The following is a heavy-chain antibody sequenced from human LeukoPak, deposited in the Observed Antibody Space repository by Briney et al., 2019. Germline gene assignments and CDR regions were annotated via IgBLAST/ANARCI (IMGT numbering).Heavy chain of an antibody. Sequence: SETLSLTCTVSGGSISSSSYYWSWIRQPPGKGLEWIGSIYYSGSTYYNPSLKSRVTISVDTSKNQFSLKLSSVTAADTAVYYCARSRITGTIDYWGQGTLVTVSS. CDR3: ARSRITGTIDY. J-gene: IGHJ4*02. V-gene: IGHV4-39*01. CDR2: IYYSGST. CDR1: GGSISSSSYY. D-gene: IGHD1-7*01.